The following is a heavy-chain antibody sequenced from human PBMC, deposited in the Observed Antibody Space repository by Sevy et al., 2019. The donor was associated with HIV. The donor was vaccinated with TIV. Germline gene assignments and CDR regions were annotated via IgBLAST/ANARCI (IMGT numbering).Heavy chain of an antibody. CDR2: VSHSGNT. Sequence: SETLSLTCTVSGDSINTYYWSWIRQPPGKGLEWIGYVSHSGNTNYNPSLKSRVSMSVDTSTNPFSLKVKSVTAADTSVYYCTRLRWDLVVVPGATPGCYFDSWGQGTLVPVSS. CDR1: GDSINTYY. V-gene: IGHV4-59*08. CDR3: TRLRWDLVVVPGATPGCYFDS. J-gene: IGHJ4*02. D-gene: IGHD2-2*02.